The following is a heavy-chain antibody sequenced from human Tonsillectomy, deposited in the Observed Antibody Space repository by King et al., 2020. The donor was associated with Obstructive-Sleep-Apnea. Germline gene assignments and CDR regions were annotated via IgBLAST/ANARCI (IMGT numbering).Heavy chain of an antibody. J-gene: IGHJ3*01. V-gene: IGHV2-70*11. CDR3: ARKIIAATGTRAFDF. CDR1: GFSLSTSGMS. Sequence: TLKESGPALVKPTQTLTVTCTFSGFSLSTSGMSLSWIRQPPGKALECLGRIDWDDDKYYKTSLKTRLTISKDTSKNRVVLTMTNLDPVDTATYYCARKIIAATGTRAFDFWGKGTMVTVSS. CDR2: IDWDDDK. D-gene: IGHD6-13*01.